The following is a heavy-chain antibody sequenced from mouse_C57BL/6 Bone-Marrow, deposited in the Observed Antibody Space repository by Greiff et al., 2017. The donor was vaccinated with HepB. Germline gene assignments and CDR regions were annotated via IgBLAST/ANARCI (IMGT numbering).Heavy chain of an antibody. V-gene: IGHV5-6*01. CDR2: ISSGGSYT. J-gene: IGHJ4*01. CDR1: GFTFSSYG. D-gene: IGHD2-10*01. CDR3: ARRLLLHYYAMDY. Sequence: EVQRVESGGDLVKPGGSLKLSCAASGFTFSSYGMPWVRQTPDKRLEWVATISSGGSYTYYPDSVKGRFTITVDNAKNTLYLQMSSLKSEDTAMYYCARRLLLHYYAMDYWGKGTSVTVSS.